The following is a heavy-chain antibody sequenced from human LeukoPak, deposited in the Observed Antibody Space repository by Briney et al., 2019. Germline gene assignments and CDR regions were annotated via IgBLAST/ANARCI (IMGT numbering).Heavy chain of an antibody. J-gene: IGHJ4*02. CDR2: IRSDGTT. CDR1: GFIASNKY. D-gene: IGHD4-17*01. V-gene: IGHV3-66*04. CDR3: ARRRGGYGEGELDY. Sequence: PGGSLRLSCAASGFIASNKYMSWVRQAPGKGLEWDSTIRSDGTTDYADSVKGRFTISRDDSKSTPYLQMNSLRVEDTAVYSCARRRGGYGEGELDYWGQGTLVTVSS.